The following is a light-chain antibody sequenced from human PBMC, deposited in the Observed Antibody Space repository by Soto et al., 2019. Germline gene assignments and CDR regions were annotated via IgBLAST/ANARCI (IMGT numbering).Light chain of an antibody. CDR1: SGHSSYA. J-gene: IGLJ3*02. V-gene: IGLV4-69*01. Sequence: QPVLTQSPSASASLGASVKLTGTLSSGHSSYAIAWHQQQPEKGPRYLMKLNSDGSHSKGDGIPDRFSGSSSGAERYLTISSLQSEDEADYYFQTWGAGIHWVFGGGTKLTVL. CDR3: QTWGAGIHWV. CDR2: LNSDGSH.